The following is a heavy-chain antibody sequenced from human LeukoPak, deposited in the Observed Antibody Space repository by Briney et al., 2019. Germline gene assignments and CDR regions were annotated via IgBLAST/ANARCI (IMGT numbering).Heavy chain of an antibody. CDR3: VKQVDTVMADYYYYYGMDV. CDR1: GFTFSSYA. CDR2: ISYDGSNK. J-gene: IGHJ6*02. V-gene: IGHV3-30-3*02. Sequence: GGSLRLSCAASGFTFSSYAMHWVRQAPGKGLEWVAVISYDGSNKYYADSVKGRFTISRDNSKNTLYLQMNSLRAEDTAVYYCVKQVDTVMADYYYYYGMDVWGQGTTVTVSS. D-gene: IGHD5-18*01.